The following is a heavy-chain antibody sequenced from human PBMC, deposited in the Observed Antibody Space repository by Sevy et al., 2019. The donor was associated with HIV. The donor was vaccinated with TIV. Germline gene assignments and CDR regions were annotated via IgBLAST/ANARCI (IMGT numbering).Heavy chain of an antibody. Sequence: SETLSLTCTVSGGSISSYYWSWIRQPAGKGLEWIGRIYTSGSTNYNPSLKSRVTMSVDMSKNQFSLKLGSVTAADTAVDYCARAKRAAGTFGWFDPWGQGTLVTVSS. CDR2: IYTSGST. V-gene: IGHV4-4*07. J-gene: IGHJ5*02. CDR3: ARAKRAAGTFGWFDP. D-gene: IGHD6-13*01. CDR1: GGSISSYY.